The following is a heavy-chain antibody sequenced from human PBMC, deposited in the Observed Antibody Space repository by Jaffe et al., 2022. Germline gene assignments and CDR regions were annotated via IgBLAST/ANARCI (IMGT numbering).Heavy chain of an antibody. CDR1: GFTVSSNY. J-gene: IGHJ4*02. CDR3: ARDARNEYSSSWYELYYFDY. D-gene: IGHD6-13*01. CDR2: IYSGGST. Sequence: EVQLVESGGGLVQPGGSLRLSCAASGFTVSSNYMSWVRQAPGKGLEWVSVIYSGGSTYYADSVKGRFTISRDNSKNTLYLQMNSLRAEDTAVYYCARDARNEYSSSWYELYYFDYWGQGTLVTVSS. V-gene: IGHV3-66*02.